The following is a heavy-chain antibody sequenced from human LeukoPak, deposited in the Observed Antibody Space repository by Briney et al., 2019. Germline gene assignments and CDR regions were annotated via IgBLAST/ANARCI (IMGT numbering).Heavy chain of an antibody. D-gene: IGHD3-3*01. CDR2: ITDSGGDT. J-gene: IGHJ4*02. CDR3: AKDRVTIFGVVTLFDY. Sequence: GGSLRLSCAASGFTFSNYAMSWVRQAPGKGLDWVSAITDSGGDTYHADSVKGRFTISRDNSKNTLYLQMNSLRAEDTALYYCAKDRVTIFGVVTLFDYWGQGTLVTVSS. CDR1: GFTFSNYA. V-gene: IGHV3-23*01.